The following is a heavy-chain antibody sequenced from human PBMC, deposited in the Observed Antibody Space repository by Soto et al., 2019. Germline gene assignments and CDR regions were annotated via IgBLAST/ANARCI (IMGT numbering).Heavy chain of an antibody. CDR3: VKDKSMGPGRYSDFDS. CDR2: ISASGDST. J-gene: IGHJ4*02. Sequence: PGGSLRLSCAASGFTFSNYAMSWVRQAPGKGLEWVSIISASGDSTYYADSVKGRFTISRDNSKDTLYLQINSLRAEDTAIYYCVKDKSMGPGRYSDFDSWGQGTLVTVYS. V-gene: IGHV3-23*01. CDR1: GFTFSNYA. D-gene: IGHD1-26*01.